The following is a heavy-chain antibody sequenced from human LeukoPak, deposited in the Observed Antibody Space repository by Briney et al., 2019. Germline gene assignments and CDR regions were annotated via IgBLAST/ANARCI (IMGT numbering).Heavy chain of an antibody. CDR1: GFTFSSYA. CDR3: ARGPSDGILGY. J-gene: IGHJ4*02. D-gene: IGHD1-26*01. V-gene: IGHV3-30*01. Sequence: GRSLRLSCAASGFTFSSYAMHWVRQAPGKGLEWVAVISYDGSNKYYADSVKGRFTISRDNSKNTLYLQMNSLRAEDTAVYYCARGPSDGILGYWGQGTLVTVSS. CDR2: ISYDGSNK.